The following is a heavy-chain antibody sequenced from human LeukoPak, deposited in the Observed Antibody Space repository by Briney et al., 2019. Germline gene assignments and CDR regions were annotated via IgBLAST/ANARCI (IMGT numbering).Heavy chain of an antibody. CDR2: LQPDGSEK. D-gene: IGHD6-19*01. J-gene: IGHJ2*01. CDR1: GFTFSTYW. CDR3: ARAGAVAGTRWYFDL. V-gene: IGHV3-7*04. Sequence: GGSLRLSCEASGFTFSTYWMSWVSQAPGKWMEWVANLQPDGSEKSYVDSVKGRFHISRDNAKNLLSLQMNSLRAEDTAVYYCARAGAVAGTRWYFDLWGRGTLVSVAS.